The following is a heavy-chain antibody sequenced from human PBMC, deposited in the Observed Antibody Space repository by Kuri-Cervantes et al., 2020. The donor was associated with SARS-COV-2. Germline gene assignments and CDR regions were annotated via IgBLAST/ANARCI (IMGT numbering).Heavy chain of an antibody. J-gene: IGHJ6*02. CDR1: GGSFSDYH. Sequence: GSLRLSCAVYGGSFSDYHWNWIRQPPGKGLEWIGEINHSGSTSYNPSLKSRVTISIDTSKNQFSLRLNSLTAADTAVYYCARGITDYGDYGYYYGMDVWAQGTTVTVSS. D-gene: IGHD4-17*01. CDR2: INHSGST. V-gene: IGHV4-34*01. CDR3: ARGITDYGDYGYYYGMDV.